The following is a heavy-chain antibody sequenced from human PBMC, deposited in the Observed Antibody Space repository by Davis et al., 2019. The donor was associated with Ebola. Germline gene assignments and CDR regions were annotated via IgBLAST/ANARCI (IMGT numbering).Heavy chain of an antibody. CDR2: ISYDGSNK. D-gene: IGHD4-17*01. J-gene: IGHJ5*02. V-gene: IGHV3-30-3*01. CDR3: ARGRDSTVTTSNWFDP. CDR1: GFTFSSYA. Sequence: GESLKISCAASGFTFSSYAMHWVRQAPGKGLEWVAVISYDGSNKYYADSVKGRFTISRDNSKNTLYLQMNSLRAEDTAVYYCARGRDSTVTTSNWFDPWGQGTLVTVSS.